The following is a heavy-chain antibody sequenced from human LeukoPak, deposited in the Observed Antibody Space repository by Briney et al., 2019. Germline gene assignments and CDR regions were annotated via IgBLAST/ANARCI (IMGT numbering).Heavy chain of an antibody. J-gene: IGHJ4*02. Sequence: ASVKVSCKASGYTFTNYGISWVRQAPGQGLEWMGWISAYNGNTNYAQKFQGRVTMTEDTSTDTAYMELSSLRSEDTAVYYCATTSFGGVVTAIYFDYWGQGTLVTVSS. CDR3: ATTSFGGVVTAIYFDY. CDR2: ISAYNGNT. D-gene: IGHD2-21*02. CDR1: GYTFTNYG. V-gene: IGHV1-18*01.